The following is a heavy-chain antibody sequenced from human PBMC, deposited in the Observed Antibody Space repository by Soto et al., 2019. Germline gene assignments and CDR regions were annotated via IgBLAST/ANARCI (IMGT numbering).Heavy chain of an antibody. CDR3: AKLPHYDILTGSPGTFDY. CDR1: GFTFSSYA. Sequence: LRLSCAASGFTFSSYAMSWVRQAPGKGLEWVSAISGSGGSTYYADSVKGRFTISRDNSKNTLYLQMNSLRAEDTAVYYCAKLPHYDILTGSPGTFDYWGQGTLVTVSS. CDR2: ISGSGGST. J-gene: IGHJ4*02. D-gene: IGHD3-9*01. V-gene: IGHV3-23*01.